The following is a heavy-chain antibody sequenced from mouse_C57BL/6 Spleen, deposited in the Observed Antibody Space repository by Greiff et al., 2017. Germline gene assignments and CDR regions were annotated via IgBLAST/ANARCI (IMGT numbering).Heavy chain of an antibody. CDR3: ARYDYDGYFDV. V-gene: IGHV1-18*01. Sequence: EVQLQQSGPELVKPGASVKIPCTASGYTFTDYNMDWVQQSHGKSLEWIADINPNNGGTFYNQKFKGKATLTVDKSSSTAYMELRSLTSEDTAVYYCARYDYDGYFDVWGTRTTVTGSS. CDR2: INPNNGGT. D-gene: IGHD2-4*01. CDR1: GYTFTDYN. J-gene: IGHJ1*03.